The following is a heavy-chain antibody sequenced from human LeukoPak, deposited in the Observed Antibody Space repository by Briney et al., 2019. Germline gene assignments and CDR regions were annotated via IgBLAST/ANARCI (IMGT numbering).Heavy chain of an antibody. Sequence: ASVKVPCKASGYTLTNHAIHWVRQAPGQRLEWMGWSSAGNGDTKSAQEFQGRVTITRDTSATTAYMELSSLRSEDMAVYYCARGVDYGMDVWGQGTTVTVSS. CDR1: GYTLTNHA. CDR2: SSAGNGDT. V-gene: IGHV1-3*02. D-gene: IGHD3-3*01. CDR3: ARGVDYGMDV. J-gene: IGHJ6*02.